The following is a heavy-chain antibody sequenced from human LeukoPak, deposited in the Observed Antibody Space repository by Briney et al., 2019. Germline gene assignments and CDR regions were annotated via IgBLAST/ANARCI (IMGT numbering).Heavy chain of an antibody. CDR3: ARDKTYFYGSGSYPDY. D-gene: IGHD3-10*01. CDR2: IKQDGSEK. J-gene: IGHJ4*02. CDR1: GFTFSSYW. Sequence: GGSLRLSCAASGFTFSSYWMSWVRQAPGKGLEWVANIKQDGSEKYYVDSVKGRFTISRDNAKNSLYLQMNSLRAEDTAVYYCARDKTYFYGSGSYPDYWGQGTLVTVSS. V-gene: IGHV3-7*01.